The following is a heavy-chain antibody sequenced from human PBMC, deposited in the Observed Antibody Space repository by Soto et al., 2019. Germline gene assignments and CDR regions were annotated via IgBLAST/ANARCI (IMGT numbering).Heavy chain of an antibody. CDR2: IDSSGRYV. V-gene: IGHV3-21*01. J-gene: IGHJ4*01. D-gene: IGHD2-2*01. Sequence: EVQLMESGGGLVKPGGSLRLSCAASGVGFSTYGMNWVRQAPGKGPEWVSSIDSSGRYVYYADSVEGRFTTSRDNAKNSLYLQMNSQRVEDTSLYFCARDESAGSSTTNWGHGPRVTVYS. CDR3: ARDESAGSSTTN. CDR1: GVGFSTYG.